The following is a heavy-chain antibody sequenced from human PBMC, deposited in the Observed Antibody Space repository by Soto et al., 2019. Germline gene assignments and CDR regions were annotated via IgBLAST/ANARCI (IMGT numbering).Heavy chain of an antibody. Sequence: GGSLRLSCAASGFTFSSYGMHWVRQAPGKGLEWVAVIWYDGSNKYYADSVKGRFTISRDNSKNTLYLQMNSLRAEDTSVYYCARNPGSWSYYFDYWGQGTLVTVSS. CDR3: ARNPGSWSYYFDY. CDR1: GFTFSSYG. CDR2: IWYDGSNK. D-gene: IGHD6-13*01. V-gene: IGHV3-33*01. J-gene: IGHJ4*02.